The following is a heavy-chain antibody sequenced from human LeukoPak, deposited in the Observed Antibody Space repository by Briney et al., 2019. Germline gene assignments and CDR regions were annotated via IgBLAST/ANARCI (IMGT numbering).Heavy chain of an antibody. J-gene: IGHJ6*02. D-gene: IGHD1-26*01. CDR1: GYTFTSYA. CDR3: ARDLIEWELGAGDV. V-gene: IGHV7-4-1*02. Sequence: ASVKVSCKASGYTFTSYAMNWVRQAPGQGLEWMGWINTNTGNPTYAQGFTGRFVFSLDTSVSTAYLQISSLKAEDTAVYYCARDLIEWELGAGDVWGQGTTVTVSS. CDR2: INTNTGNP.